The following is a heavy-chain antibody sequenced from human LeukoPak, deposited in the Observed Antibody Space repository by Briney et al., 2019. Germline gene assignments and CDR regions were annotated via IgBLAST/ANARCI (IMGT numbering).Heavy chain of an antibody. CDR2: IYYSGST. CDR3: AAPGRSGYIY. J-gene: IGHJ4*02. Sequence: SETLSLTCTVSVGSISSSSYSWGWIRQPPGKGLEWIGSIYYSGSTYYNPSLKSRVTISVDTSKNQFSLKLSSVTAADTAVYYCAAPGRSGYIYWGQGTLVTVSS. CDR1: VGSISSSSYS. D-gene: IGHD3-22*01. V-gene: IGHV4-39*01.